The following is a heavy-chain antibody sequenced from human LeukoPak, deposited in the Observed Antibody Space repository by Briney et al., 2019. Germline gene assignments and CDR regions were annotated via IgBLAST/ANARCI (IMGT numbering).Heavy chain of an antibody. D-gene: IGHD5-24*01. CDR3: ARGDGSIDY. CDR2: IYYSGST. V-gene: IGHV4-39*07. Sequence: RASETLSLTCTVSGGSISSSSYYWGWIRQPPGKGLEWIGSIYYSGSTYYNPSLKSRVTISVDTSKNQFSLKLSSVTAADTAVYYCARGDGSIDYWGQGTLVTVSS. CDR1: GGSISSSSYY. J-gene: IGHJ4*02.